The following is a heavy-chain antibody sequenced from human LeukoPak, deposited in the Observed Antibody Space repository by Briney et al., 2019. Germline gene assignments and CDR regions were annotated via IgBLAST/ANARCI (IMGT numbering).Heavy chain of an antibody. CDR3: ASRLTYYYDSSGFIY. D-gene: IGHD3-22*01. CDR1: GFTSSSYW. J-gene: IGHJ4*02. V-gene: IGHV3-74*01. CDR2: INSDGSST. Sequence: GGSLRLSCAASGFTSSSYWMHWVRQAPGKGLVWVSRINSDGSSTSYADSVKGRFTISRDNAKNTLYLQMNSLRAEDTAVYYCASRLTYYYDSSGFIYWGQGPLVTVSS.